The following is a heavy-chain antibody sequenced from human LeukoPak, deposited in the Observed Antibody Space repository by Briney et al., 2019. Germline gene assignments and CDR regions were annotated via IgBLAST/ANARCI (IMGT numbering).Heavy chain of an antibody. Sequence: SVKVSCKASGGTFSSYAISWVRQAPGQGLEWMGGIIPIFGAANCAQKFQGRVTITTDESTSTAYMELSSLRSEDTAVYYCARDSYDSSGYFSQDAFDIWGQGTMVTVSS. D-gene: IGHD3-22*01. V-gene: IGHV1-69*05. CDR1: GGTFSSYA. CDR2: IIPIFGAA. CDR3: ARDSYDSSGYFSQDAFDI. J-gene: IGHJ3*02.